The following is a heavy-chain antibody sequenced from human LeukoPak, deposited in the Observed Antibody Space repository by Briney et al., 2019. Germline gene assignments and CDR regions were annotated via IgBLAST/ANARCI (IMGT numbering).Heavy chain of an antibody. D-gene: IGHD3-10*01. CDR1: GFAFNTYA. Sequence: GGSLRLSCAASGFAFNTYAMHWVRQAPGQGLEWVALIWHDGSHKFYSNSVRGQFTISRDNSKNTVSLQMNNLRPEDTAVYYCAREILGSGSYPDFWGQGTLVAVSS. J-gene: IGHJ4*02. CDR2: IWHDGSHK. V-gene: IGHV3-33*01. CDR3: AREILGSGSYPDF.